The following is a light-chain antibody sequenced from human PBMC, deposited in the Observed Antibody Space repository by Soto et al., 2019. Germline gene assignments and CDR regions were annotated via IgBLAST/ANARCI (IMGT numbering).Light chain of an antibody. J-gene: IGLJ3*02. CDR2: EVS. CDR1: GSDVGGYNY. Sequence: QSALTQPASVSGSPGQSITISCTGTGSDVGGYNYVSWYQHHPGKAPKLMIYEVSNRPSGVSNRFSGSKSGNTASLTITGLQPEDEADYYCQSYDNALSAWVFGGGTKLTVL. V-gene: IGLV2-14*01. CDR3: QSYDNALSAWV.